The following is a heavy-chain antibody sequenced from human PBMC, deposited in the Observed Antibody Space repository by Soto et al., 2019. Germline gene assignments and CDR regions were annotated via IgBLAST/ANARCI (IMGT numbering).Heavy chain of an antibody. CDR2: ISSSSSYT. Sequence: PGGSLRLSCAPSGFTFSDYYMSWIRQAPGKGLEWVSYISSSSSYTNYADSVKGRFTISRDNAKNSVYLQMNSLRAEDTAVYYCARSTYYASSANSRSADADISGHGTMVTVS. CDR3: ARSTYYASSANSRSADADI. CDR1: GFTFSDYY. D-gene: IGHD3-22*01. V-gene: IGHV3-11*06. J-gene: IGHJ3*02.